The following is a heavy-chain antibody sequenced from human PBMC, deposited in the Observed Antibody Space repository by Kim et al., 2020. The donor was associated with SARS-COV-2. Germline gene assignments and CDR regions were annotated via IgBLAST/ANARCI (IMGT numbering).Heavy chain of an antibody. D-gene: IGHD3-10*01. CDR3: ARYTYGSGSYYAVVIMDV. Sequence: SETLSLTCAVSGGSISSSNWWSWVRQPPGKGLEWIGEIYHSGSTNYNPSLKSRVTISVDKSKNQFSLKLSSVTAADTAVYYCARYTYGSGSYYAVVIMDVWGQGTTVTVSS. J-gene: IGHJ6*02. CDR1: GGSISSSNW. V-gene: IGHV4-4*02. CDR2: IYHSGST.